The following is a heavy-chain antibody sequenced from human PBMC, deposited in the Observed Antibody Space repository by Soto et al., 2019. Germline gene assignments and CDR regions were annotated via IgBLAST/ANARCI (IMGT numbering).Heavy chain of an antibody. J-gene: IGHJ5*02. Sequence: GGSLRLSCVASGFTFSRYEMNWVRQAPGKGLEWVSYINYRGSNIYYADSVKGRFTISRDNAKNSLYLQMSSLRAEDTAVYYCAREVIVVAPAAANNWFDPWGQGTLVTVSS. CDR1: GFTFSRYE. CDR2: INYRGSNI. CDR3: AREVIVVAPAAANNWFDP. D-gene: IGHD2-2*01. V-gene: IGHV3-48*03.